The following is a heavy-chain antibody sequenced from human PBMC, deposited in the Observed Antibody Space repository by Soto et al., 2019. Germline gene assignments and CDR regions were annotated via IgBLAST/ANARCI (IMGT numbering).Heavy chain of an antibody. CDR2: ISYDGSNK. D-gene: IGHD6-19*01. Sequence: QVQLVESGGGVVQPGRSLRLSCAASGFTFSSYAMHWVRQAPGKGLEWVAVISYDGSNKYYADSVKGRFTISRDNSKNTLYLQMHSLRAEDTAVYYCARDIDSEWLVFYFDYWGQGTLVTVSS. J-gene: IGHJ4*02. CDR1: GFTFSSYA. V-gene: IGHV3-30-3*01. CDR3: ARDIDSEWLVFYFDY.